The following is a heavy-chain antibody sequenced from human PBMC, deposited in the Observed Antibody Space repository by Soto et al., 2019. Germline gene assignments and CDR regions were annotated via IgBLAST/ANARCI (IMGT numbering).Heavy chain of an antibody. V-gene: IGHV3-23*01. CDR2: ITTGGERT. CDR1: GFTFSSYA. CDR3: AQNGGSGTFYAFDY. Sequence: PGGSLRLSCAASGFTFSSYAMSWVRQAPGKELAWVSAITTGGERTFYADSVKGRFTISRDNSKNTLYLHMHSLRAEDTAVYFCAQNGGSGTFYAFDYWGQGTQVTVSS. J-gene: IGHJ4*02. D-gene: IGHD3-10*01.